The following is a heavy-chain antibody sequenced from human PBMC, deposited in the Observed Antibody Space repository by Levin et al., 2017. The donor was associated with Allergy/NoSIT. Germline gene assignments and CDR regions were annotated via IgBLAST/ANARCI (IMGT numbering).Heavy chain of an antibody. CDR2: ISWNSDNI. J-gene: IGHJ4*02. CDR3: AKDGGDTAMMTIGYFDY. V-gene: IGHV3-9*01. Sequence: GGSLRLSCAASGFTFDDYAMHWVRQAPGKGLEWVSGISWNSDNIGYADSVKGRFTISRDNAKNSLYLQMSSLRAEDTALYYCAKDGGDTAMMTIGYFDYWGQGVLVTVSS. CDR1: GFTFDDYA. D-gene: IGHD5-18*01.